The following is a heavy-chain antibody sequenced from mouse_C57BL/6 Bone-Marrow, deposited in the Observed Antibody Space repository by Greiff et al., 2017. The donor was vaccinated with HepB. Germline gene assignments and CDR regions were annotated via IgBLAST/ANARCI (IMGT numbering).Heavy chain of an antibody. J-gene: IGHJ3*01. Sequence: QVQPQQPGAELAKPGASVKLSCKASGYTFTSYWMQWVKQRPGQGLEWIGEIDPSDSYTNYNQKFKGKATLTVDTSSSTAYMQLSSLTSEDSAVYYCDSYDDYDGFAYWGQGTLVTVSA. V-gene: IGHV1-50*01. CDR1: GYTFTSYW. D-gene: IGHD2-4*01. CDR3: DSYDDYDGFAY. CDR2: IDPSDSYT.